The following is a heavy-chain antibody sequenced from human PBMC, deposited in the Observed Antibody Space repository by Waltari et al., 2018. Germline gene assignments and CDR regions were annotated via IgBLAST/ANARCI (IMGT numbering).Heavy chain of an antibody. CDR3: ARDADTAMVIDY. Sequence: EVQLVESGGGLVQPGGSLRLSCAASGFTFSSYSMNWVRQAPGKGLEWVSYISSSRSTIDYADSVKGRFTISRDNAKNSLYLQMNSLRAEDTAVYYCARDADTAMVIDYWGQGTLVTVSS. CDR2: ISSSRSTI. J-gene: IGHJ4*02. D-gene: IGHD5-18*01. CDR1: GFTFSSYS. V-gene: IGHV3-48*01.